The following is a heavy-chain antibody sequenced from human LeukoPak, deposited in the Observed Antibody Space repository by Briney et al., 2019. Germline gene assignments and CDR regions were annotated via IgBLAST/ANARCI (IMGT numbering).Heavy chain of an antibody. CDR2: ISGCGVNK. CDR3: AKSPRDYGDYVCDF. J-gene: IGHJ4*02. CDR1: GFTFSSYA. D-gene: IGHD4-17*01. V-gene: IGHV3-23*01. Sequence: GGSLRLSCAASGFTFSSYAMIWVRQAPGKGLEWVSAISGCGVNKYYADSVKGRFTISRDNSKNTLYLQMNSLRAEDTAVYYCAKSPRDYGDYVCDFWGQGTLVTVSS.